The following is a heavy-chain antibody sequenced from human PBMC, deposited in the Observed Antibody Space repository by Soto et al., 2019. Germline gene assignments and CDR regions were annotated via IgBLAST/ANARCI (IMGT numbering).Heavy chain of an antibody. D-gene: IGHD3-3*02. Sequence: SETLSLTCTVSGGSNSSSSYYWGWIRQPPGKGLEWIGSIYYSGSTYYNPSLKSRVTISVDTSKNQFSLKLSSVTAADTAVYYCASPKIAFYNWFDPWGQGTLVTVS. CDR3: ASPKIAFYNWFDP. J-gene: IGHJ5*02. V-gene: IGHV4-39*01. CDR2: IYYSGST. CDR1: GGSNSSSSYY.